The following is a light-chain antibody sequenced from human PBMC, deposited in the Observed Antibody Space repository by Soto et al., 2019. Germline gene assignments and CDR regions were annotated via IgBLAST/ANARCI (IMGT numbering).Light chain of an antibody. CDR3: QQYGHSPRT. Sequence: EVVMTQSPATLSVSPGDKVSLSCRANQTISNMLAWYQQKPGQAPRLLIYAASRRATGIPDTFSGSGSGTDFTLTITRLEPEDFALYYCQQYGHSPRTFGQGTKVDIK. CDR2: AAS. J-gene: IGKJ1*01. V-gene: IGKV3-20*01. CDR1: QTISNM.